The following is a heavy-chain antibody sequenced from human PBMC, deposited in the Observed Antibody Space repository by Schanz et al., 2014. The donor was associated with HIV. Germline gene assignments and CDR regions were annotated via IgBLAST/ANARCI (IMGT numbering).Heavy chain of an antibody. CDR1: GGTFTNYA. J-gene: IGHJ6*02. CDR3: AREPDVVVSQNHYYYYGMDV. D-gene: IGHD2-21*01. V-gene: IGHV1-69*12. CDR2: IIPFFGTA. Sequence: QVQLVQSGAEVKKPGSSVMVSCKTSGGTFTNYAISWVRQAPGQGLQWMGGIIPFFGTANYAQTLQGRLTITADESTGTAYMDLTSLRYEDTALYYCAREPDVVVSQNHYYYYGMDVWGQGTTVTVSS.